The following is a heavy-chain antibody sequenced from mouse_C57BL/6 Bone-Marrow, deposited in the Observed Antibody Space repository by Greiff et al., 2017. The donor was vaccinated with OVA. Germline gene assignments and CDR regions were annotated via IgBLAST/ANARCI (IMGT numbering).Heavy chain of an antibody. V-gene: IGHV1-82*01. Sequence: VQLQESGPELVKPGASVKISCKASGYAFSSSWMNWVKPRPGKGLEWIGRIYPGDGDTNYNGKFKGKATLTADKSSSPAYMQLSSLTSEDSAVYVWARWYYGSPYFDVWGTGTTVTVSS. CDR1: GYAFSSSW. CDR2: IYPGDGDT. J-gene: IGHJ1*03. D-gene: IGHD1-1*01. CDR3: ARWYYGSPYFDV.